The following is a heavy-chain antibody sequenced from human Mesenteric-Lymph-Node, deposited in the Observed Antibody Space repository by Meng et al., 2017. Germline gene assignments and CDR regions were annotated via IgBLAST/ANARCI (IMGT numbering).Heavy chain of an antibody. CDR1: GFGFSFSNYE. V-gene: IGHV3-48*03. J-gene: IGHJ1*01. D-gene: IGHD3-22*01. CDR2: ISSSGMTT. CDR3: ASNTYYYDISGSDAQY. Sequence: GGSLRLSCAASGFGFSFSNYEMNWVRQAPGKGLEWISYISSSGMTTHFADSVKGRFTVSRDNAKHSLFLQMNSLRAEDTAVYYCASNTYYYDISGSDAQYWGQGTLVTVSS.